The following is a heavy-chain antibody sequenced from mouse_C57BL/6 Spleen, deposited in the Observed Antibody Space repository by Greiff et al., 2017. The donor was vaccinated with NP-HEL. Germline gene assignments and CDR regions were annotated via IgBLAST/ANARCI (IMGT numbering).Heavy chain of an antibody. CDR2: IHPNSGST. J-gene: IGHJ4*01. Sequence: QVQLQQPGAELVKPGASVKLSCKASGYTFTSYWMHWVKQRPGQGLEWIGMIHPNSGSTNYNEKFKSKATLTVDKSSSTAYMQLSSLTSEDSAVYYCARRGQLRLRERGHYYAMDYWGQGTSVTVSS. CDR1: GYTFTSYW. CDR3: ARRGQLRLRERGHYYAMDY. V-gene: IGHV1-64*01. D-gene: IGHD3-2*02.